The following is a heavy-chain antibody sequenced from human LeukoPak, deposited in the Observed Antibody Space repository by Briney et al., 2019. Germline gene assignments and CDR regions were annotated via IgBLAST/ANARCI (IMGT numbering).Heavy chain of an antibody. Sequence: SETLSLTCTLSGGSISSYYWSWIRQPPGKGLEWIGYISYSGSTSYNPSLQSRVTISVDTSKNQLSLKLSSVNAADTAVYYCARDSSNWYFDLWGRGTLVTVSS. CDR1: GGSISSYY. CDR3: ARDSSNWYFDL. V-gene: IGHV4-59*01. CDR2: ISYSGST. J-gene: IGHJ2*01.